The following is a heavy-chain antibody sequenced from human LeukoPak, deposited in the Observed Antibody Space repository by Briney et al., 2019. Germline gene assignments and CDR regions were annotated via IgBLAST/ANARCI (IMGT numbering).Heavy chain of an antibody. V-gene: IGHV2-70*01. CDR2: IDWDDDK. J-gene: IGHJ4*02. CDR3: ARGSSHGFDY. Sequence: SGPTLVNPTQTLTLTCTFSGFSLTTSGMCVSWLRQPPGKALEWLALIDWDDDKSYSTSLKTRLTISKDTSKNQVVLTMTNMDPVDTATYYCARGSSHGFDYWGQGTLVTVSS. CDR1: GFSLTTSGMC.